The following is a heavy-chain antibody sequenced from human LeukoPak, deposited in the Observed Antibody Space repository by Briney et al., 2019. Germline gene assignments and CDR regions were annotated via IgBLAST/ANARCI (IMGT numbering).Heavy chain of an antibody. CDR1: GGTFSKYT. CDR2: ITPLFGTA. Sequence: SVKVSCKASGGTFSKYTISWVRQRPGQGLEWMGGITPLFGTANYAQKFQGRVTITADESTSTAYMELSSLRSEDTAVYYCARGPNYYDSSGYYGGDYWGQGTLVTVSS. J-gene: IGHJ4*02. V-gene: IGHV1-69*13. D-gene: IGHD3-22*01. CDR3: ARGPNYYDSSGYYGGDY.